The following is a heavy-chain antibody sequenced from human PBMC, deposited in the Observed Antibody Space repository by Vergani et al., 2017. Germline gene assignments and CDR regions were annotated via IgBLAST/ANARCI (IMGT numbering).Heavy chain of an antibody. Sequence: QVQLQESGPGLVKPSETLSLTCTVSGGSISSYYWSWIWQPPGKGLEWIGYIYYSGSTNYNPSLKSRVTISVDTSKNQFSLKLSSVTAADTAVYYCARHSPFPPARQGFDPWGQGSLVTVSS. CDR1: GGSISSYY. CDR2: IYYSGST. CDR3: ARHSPFPPARQGFDP. J-gene: IGHJ5*02. V-gene: IGHV4-59*08.